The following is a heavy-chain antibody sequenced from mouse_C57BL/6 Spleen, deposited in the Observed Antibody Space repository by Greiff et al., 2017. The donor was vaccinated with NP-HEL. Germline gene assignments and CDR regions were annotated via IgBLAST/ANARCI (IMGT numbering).Heavy chain of an antibody. D-gene: IGHD1-1*01. V-gene: IGHV1-18*01. CDR1: GYTFTDYN. Sequence: VQLQQSGPELVKPGASVKIPCKASGYTFTDYNMDWVKQSHGKSLEWIGDINPNNGGTIYNQKFKGKATLTVDKSSSTAYMELRSLTSEDTAVYYCARSLITTVVARNFDVWGTGTTVTVSS. CDR3: ARSLITTVVARNFDV. CDR2: INPNNGGT. J-gene: IGHJ1*03.